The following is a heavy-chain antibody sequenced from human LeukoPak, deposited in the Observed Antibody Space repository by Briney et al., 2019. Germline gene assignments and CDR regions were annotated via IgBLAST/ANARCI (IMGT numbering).Heavy chain of an antibody. CDR2: ISGSGGST. D-gene: IGHD6-13*01. Sequence: GGSLRLSCAASGFTFSSYAMSWVRQAPGKGLEWVSAISGSGGSTYYADSVKGRFTISRDNSKNTLYLRMNSLRAEDTAVYYCAKSGSSWYVPAGYFQHWGQGTLVTVSS. V-gene: IGHV3-23*01. CDR3: AKSGSSWYVPAGYFQH. CDR1: GFTFSSYA. J-gene: IGHJ1*01.